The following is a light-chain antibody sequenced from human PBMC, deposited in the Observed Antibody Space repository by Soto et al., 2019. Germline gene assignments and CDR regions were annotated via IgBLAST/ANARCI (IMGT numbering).Light chain of an antibody. V-gene: IGKV3-15*01. Sequence: EIVMTQSPATLSVSPGERATLSCRASQSVSSNLAWFQQKPGQAPRLLIYGASTRATGIPARFSGSGSGTEVTLTISSLQSEDFAVYYCQQYNNWPPWTFRQGTKVEIK. CDR1: QSVSSN. CDR2: GAS. CDR3: QQYNNWPPWT. J-gene: IGKJ1*01.